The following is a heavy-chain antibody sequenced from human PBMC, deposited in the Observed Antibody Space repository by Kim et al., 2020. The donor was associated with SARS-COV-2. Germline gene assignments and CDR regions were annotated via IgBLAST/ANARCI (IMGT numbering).Heavy chain of an antibody. Sequence: SYIYYADSVKGRFTISRDNAKNSLYLQMNSLRAEDTAVYYCARRGSSSSWGQGTLVTVSS. V-gene: IGHV3-21*01. D-gene: IGHD6-13*01. CDR2: SYI. CDR3: ARRGSSSS. J-gene: IGHJ5*02.